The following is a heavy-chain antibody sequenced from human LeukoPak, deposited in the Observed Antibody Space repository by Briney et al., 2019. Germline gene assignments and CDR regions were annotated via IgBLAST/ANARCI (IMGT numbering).Heavy chain of an antibody. CDR2: IYPGDSDT. V-gene: IGHV5-51*01. Sequence: GESLKISCKGSGYSFTSYWIGWVRQMPGKGLEWMGIIYPGDSDTRYSPSFQGRVTISADKSITTAYLQWTSLKASDTALYFCARGNLQRRTDFDHWGQGTLVTVSS. CDR3: ARGNLQRRTDFDH. CDR1: GYSFTSYW. D-gene: IGHD1-14*01. J-gene: IGHJ4*02.